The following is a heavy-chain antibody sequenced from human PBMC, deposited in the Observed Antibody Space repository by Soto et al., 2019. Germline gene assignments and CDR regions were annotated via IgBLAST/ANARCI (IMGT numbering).Heavy chain of an antibody. J-gene: IGHJ4*02. Sequence: VGSLRLSCAASGFTFQSYSMNWVRHAPGKGLEWVSSISSSSSYIYYADSVKGRFTISRDNAKNSLYLQMNSLRAEDTAVYYCARDSGTLEYYDSSPPDYWGQGTLVTSPQ. V-gene: IGHV3-21*01. CDR1: GFTFQSYS. CDR3: ARDSGTLEYYDSSPPDY. CDR2: ISSSSSYI. D-gene: IGHD3-22*01.